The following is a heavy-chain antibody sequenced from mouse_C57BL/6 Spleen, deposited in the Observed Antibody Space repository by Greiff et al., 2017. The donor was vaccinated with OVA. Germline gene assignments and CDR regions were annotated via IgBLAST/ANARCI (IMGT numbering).Heavy chain of an antibody. Sequence: EVQLQQSGPELVKPGASVKISCKASGYTFTDYYMNWVKQSHGKSLEWIGDINPNNGGTSYNQKFKGKATLTVDKSSSTAYMELRSLTSEDSAVYYCAREGIITTGYYAMDYWGQGTSVTVSS. J-gene: IGHJ4*01. CDR3: AREGIITTGYYAMDY. CDR2: INPNNGGT. D-gene: IGHD1-1*01. V-gene: IGHV1-26*01. CDR1: GYTFTDYY.